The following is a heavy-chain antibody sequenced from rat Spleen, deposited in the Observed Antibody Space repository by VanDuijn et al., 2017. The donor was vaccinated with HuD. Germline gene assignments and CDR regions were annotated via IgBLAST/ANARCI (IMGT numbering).Heavy chain of an antibody. J-gene: IGHJ1*01. CDR2: ISYDGSST. Sequence: EVQLVESGGASVQPGGSMRLSCAASGFTFSNYDMAWVRQVPTKGLEWVATISYDGSSTYYRDSVKGRFTISRDNAKSTLYLQMDSLRSEDAATYYCARTGGPYYWYFDFWGPGTMVTVSS. D-gene: IGHD1-11*01. CDR3: ARTGGPYYWYFDF. CDR1: GFTFSNYD. V-gene: IGHV5-29*01.